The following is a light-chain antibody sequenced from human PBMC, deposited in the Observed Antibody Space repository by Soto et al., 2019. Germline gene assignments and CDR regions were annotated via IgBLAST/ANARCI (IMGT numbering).Light chain of an antibody. J-gene: IGKJ1*01. V-gene: IGKV3-20*01. CDR2: GAS. CDR3: QQYGSSPWT. Sequence: ESVLTHSPGTLSLSPAERATLSCRASQSVSSSYLAWYQQKPGQAPRLLIYGASSRATGIPDRFSGSGSGTDFTLTISRLEPEDFAVYYCQQYGSSPWTFGQGAKVDIK. CDR1: QSVSSSY.